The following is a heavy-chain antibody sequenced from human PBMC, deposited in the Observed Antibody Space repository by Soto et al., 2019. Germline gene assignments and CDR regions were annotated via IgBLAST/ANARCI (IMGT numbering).Heavy chain of an antibody. V-gene: IGHV1-24*01. CDR3: ATVFFGTTGGYYYYGMDV. D-gene: IGHD1-1*01. Sequence: GASVKVSCKVSGYTLTELSMHWVRQAPGKGLEWMGGFDPEDGETIYAQKFQGRVTMTEDTSTDTAYMELSSLRSEDTAVYCCATVFFGTTGGYYYYGMDVWGQGTTVTVSS. J-gene: IGHJ6*02. CDR2: FDPEDGET. CDR1: GYTLTELS.